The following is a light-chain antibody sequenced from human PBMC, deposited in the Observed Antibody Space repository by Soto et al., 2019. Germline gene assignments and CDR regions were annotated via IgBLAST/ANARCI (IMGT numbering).Light chain of an antibody. CDR2: DIS. V-gene: IGKV3-11*01. CDR1: QSVSNRY. J-gene: IGKJ4*01. CDR3: QQRSDWPGLT. Sequence: EIVLTQSPGTLSLSPGERATLSCRASQSVSNRYLAWYQQKPGQAPRLIIYDISKRATGIPARFSGSGSGTDFTLTINSLEPEDFAVYYCQQRSDWPGLTFGGGTKVDIK.